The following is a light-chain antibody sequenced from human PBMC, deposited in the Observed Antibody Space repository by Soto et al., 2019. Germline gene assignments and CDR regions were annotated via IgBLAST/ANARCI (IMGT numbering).Light chain of an antibody. V-gene: IGKV3-11*01. Sequence: DIVLTQSPATLSLSPGERATLYCRASQSLVTSLAWYQQKPGQAPRLVIYDASSRATGIPARFSGSGSGTDFTLTISSLEPEDIAVYYCQQRSNWPPVFTFGQGTRLEIK. CDR3: QQRSNWPPVFT. CDR1: QSLVTS. J-gene: IGKJ5*01. CDR2: DAS.